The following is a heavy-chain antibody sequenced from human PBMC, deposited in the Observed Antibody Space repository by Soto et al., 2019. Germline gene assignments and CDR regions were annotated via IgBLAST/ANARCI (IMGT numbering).Heavy chain of an antibody. CDR3: ATGPRGEDNCVAVAAPGMYDYFNI. CDR1: GRAISSYDNY. Sequence: SETLSLTCNVSGRAISSYDNYWGWIRQSPGQGLQWLGTTYYSGRIDYNPSLKSRVTISVDTSKSQLSLRLASMTAADTAKYRCATGPRGEDNCVAVAAPGMYDYFNIWGQGTRVTVSS. V-gene: IGHV4-39*01. D-gene: IGHD2-21*02. J-gene: IGHJ3*02. CDR2: TYYSGRI.